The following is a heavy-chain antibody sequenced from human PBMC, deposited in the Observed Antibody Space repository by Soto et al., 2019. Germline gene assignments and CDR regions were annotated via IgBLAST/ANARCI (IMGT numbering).Heavy chain of an antibody. CDR2: VNSDGTTT. J-gene: IGHJ5*01. D-gene: IGHD3-10*01. V-gene: IGHV3-74*03. CDR1: GFTFSGHW. Sequence: EVQLVESGGGLVQPGGSLRLSCAASGFTFSGHWMHWVRQDPGKGLVWVSRVNSDGTTTTYADSVRGRFTISRDNAKNTLYLKMNSLRPEDTAVYYCARETIGSGGNWLDSWGQGILVTVSS. CDR3: ARETIGSGGNWLDS.